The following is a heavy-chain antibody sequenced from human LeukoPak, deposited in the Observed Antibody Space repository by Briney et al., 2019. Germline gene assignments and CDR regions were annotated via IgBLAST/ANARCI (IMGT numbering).Heavy chain of an antibody. CDR1: GYTFTSYG. D-gene: IGHD1-26*01. Sequence: ASVKVSCKASGYTFTSYGISRVRQAPGQGLEWMGWISAYNGNTSYAQKLQGRVTMTTDTSTSTAYMELRSLRSDDTAVYYCAREWAYSTNYYFDYWGQGTLVTVSS. CDR3: AREWAYSTNYYFDY. V-gene: IGHV1-18*01. CDR2: ISAYNGNT. J-gene: IGHJ4*02.